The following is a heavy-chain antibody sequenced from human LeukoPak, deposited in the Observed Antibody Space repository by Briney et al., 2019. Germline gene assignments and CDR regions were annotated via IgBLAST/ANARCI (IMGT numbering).Heavy chain of an antibody. CDR3: AKDRAVWGSSHSYYFDY. D-gene: IGHD1-26*01. CDR1: GFTFSSYG. Sequence: GGSLRLSCAASGFTFSSYGMYWVRQAPGKGLEWVAFIRYDGSNKYYADSVKGRFTISRDNSKNTLYLQMNSLRAEDTAVYYCAKDRAVWGSSHSYYFDYWGQGTLVTVSS. J-gene: IGHJ4*02. CDR2: IRYDGSNK. V-gene: IGHV3-30*02.